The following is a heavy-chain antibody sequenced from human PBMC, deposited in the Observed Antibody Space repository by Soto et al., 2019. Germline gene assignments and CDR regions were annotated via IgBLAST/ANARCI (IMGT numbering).Heavy chain of an antibody. CDR1: GGSISSGDYY. Sequence: QVQLQESGPGLVKPSQTLSLTCTVSGGSISSGDYYWSWIRQPPGKGLEWIGHIYYTGSTSYKSSLKSRITISVDKSKNEFALNLSSVTDADTAVYYCARDYDPYYYYSGTYYPERGSFDYWGQGTLVTVSS. D-gene: IGHD3-10*01. V-gene: IGHV4-30-4*01. CDR3: ARDYDPYYYYSGTYYPERGSFDY. J-gene: IGHJ4*02. CDR2: IYYTGST.